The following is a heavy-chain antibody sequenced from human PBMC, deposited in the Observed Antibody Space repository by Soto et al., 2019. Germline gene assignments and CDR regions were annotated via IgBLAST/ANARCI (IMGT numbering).Heavy chain of an antibody. V-gene: IGHV1-18*01. D-gene: IGHD3-10*01. CDR1: GDSFTSYG. J-gene: IGHJ6*02. Sequence: ASVKVSCKASGDSFTSYGISWVRQAPGQGLEWMGWISAYNGNTNYAQKLQGRVTMTTDTSTSTAYMELRSLRSDDTAVYYCARDDTMVRGNHHYYYGMDVWGQGTTVTVSS. CDR2: ISAYNGNT. CDR3: ARDDTMVRGNHHYYYGMDV.